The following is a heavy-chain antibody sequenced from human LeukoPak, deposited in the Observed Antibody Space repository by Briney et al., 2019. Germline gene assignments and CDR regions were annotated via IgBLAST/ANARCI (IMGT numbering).Heavy chain of an antibody. CDR1: GFTFSSYE. J-gene: IGHJ4*02. V-gene: IGHV3-48*03. CDR2: ISSSGSTI. CDR3: ARAGYYYDSSGYWPSGDY. Sequence: QPGGSLRLSCAASGFTFSSYEMNWVRQAPGKGLEWVSYISSSGSTIYYADSVKGRFTISRDNAKNSLYLQMNSLRAEDTAVYYCARAGYYYDSSGYWPSGDYSGQGTLVTVSS. D-gene: IGHD3-22*01.